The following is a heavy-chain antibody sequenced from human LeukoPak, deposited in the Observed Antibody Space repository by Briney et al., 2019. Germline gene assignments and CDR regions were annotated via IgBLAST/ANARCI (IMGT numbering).Heavy chain of an antibody. J-gene: IGHJ4*02. V-gene: IGHV3-33*01. CDR1: GFTFSSYG. CDR2: IWYDGSNK. D-gene: IGHD3-9*01. Sequence: GRSLRLSCAASGFTFSSYGMHWVRQAPGKGLEWVAFIWYDGSNKYYADSVKGRFTISRDNSKNTLYLQINSLRAEDTAVYYCARDFSPYDILTGPGDYWGQGTLVTVSS. CDR3: ARDFSPYDILTGPGDY.